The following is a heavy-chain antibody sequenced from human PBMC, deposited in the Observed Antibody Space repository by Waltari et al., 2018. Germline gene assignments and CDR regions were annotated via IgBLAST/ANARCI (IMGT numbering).Heavy chain of an antibody. D-gene: IGHD3-3*01. CDR3: AKGNIYDFWSGYPNPNWFDP. Sequence: EVQLLESGGGLVQPGGSLRLSCAASGFTFRNYAMSWVRKAPGPGLEWVSTISGGGDNTYYADSVKGRFTISRDNSKNTLYLQMHSLRAEDTAVYYCAKGNIYDFWSGYPNPNWFDPWGQGTLVTVSS. V-gene: IGHV3-23*01. CDR2: ISGGGDNT. CDR1: GFTFRNYA. J-gene: IGHJ5*02.